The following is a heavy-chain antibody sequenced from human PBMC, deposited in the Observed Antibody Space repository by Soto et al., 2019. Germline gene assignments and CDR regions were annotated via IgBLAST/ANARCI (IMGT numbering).Heavy chain of an antibody. V-gene: IGHV4-30-4*01. CDR1: GASINSGDYY. Sequence: SETLSLTCTVSGASINSGDYYWSWIRQPPGKGLEWIGHTYCSGSTYYNPSLKSRAGISVDSSKSQVSLKLTSVTAADTAVYFCARILMSYYRLDYWGQGALVTVSS. CDR2: TYCSGST. CDR3: ARILMSYYRLDY. D-gene: IGHD3-10*01. J-gene: IGHJ4*02.